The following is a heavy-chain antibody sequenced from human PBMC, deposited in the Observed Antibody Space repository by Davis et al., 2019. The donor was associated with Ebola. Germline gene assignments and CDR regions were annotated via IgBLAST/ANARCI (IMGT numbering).Heavy chain of an antibody. V-gene: IGHV3-15*01. Sequence: GESLKISCAASGFTFSSYAMSWVRQAPGKGLEWVGRIKSKTDGGTTDYAAPVKGRFTISRDDSKNTLYLQMNSLKTEDTAVYYCTTLLGYCSGGSCLMKDYWGQGTLVTVSS. CDR1: GFTFSSYA. CDR3: TTLLGYCSGGSCLMKDY. D-gene: IGHD2-15*01. J-gene: IGHJ4*02. CDR2: IKSKTDGGTT.